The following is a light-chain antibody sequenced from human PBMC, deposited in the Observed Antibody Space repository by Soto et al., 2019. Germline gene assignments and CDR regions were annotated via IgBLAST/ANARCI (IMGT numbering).Light chain of an antibody. CDR3: AAWDDSLSGLVV. CDR2: SNN. J-gene: IGLJ2*01. V-gene: IGLV1-47*02. Sequence: QPVLTQPPSASGTPGQRVTISCSGSSSNIGSNYVYWYQQLPGTAPKLLIYSNNQRPSGVPDRFSGSKSGTSASLAISGLRSEDEADYYCAAWDDSLSGLVVFGGGTKLTVL. CDR1: SSNIGSNY.